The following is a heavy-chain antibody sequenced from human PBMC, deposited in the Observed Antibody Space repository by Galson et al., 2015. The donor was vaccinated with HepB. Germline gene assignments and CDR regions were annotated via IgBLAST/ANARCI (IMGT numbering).Heavy chain of an antibody. J-gene: IGHJ4*02. CDR1: GFAFVDYA. CDR2: ISWNSGSI. Sequence: SLRLSCAASGFAFVDYAMHWVRQPPGKGLEWVSGISWNSGSIAYADYVKGRFTISRDDAKNSLYLQMNSLRAEDTAFYYCVKDIWPLGPVVPALFDSWGQGTLVTVSS. V-gene: IGHV3-9*01. CDR3: VKDIWPLGPVVPALFDS. D-gene: IGHD2-2*01.